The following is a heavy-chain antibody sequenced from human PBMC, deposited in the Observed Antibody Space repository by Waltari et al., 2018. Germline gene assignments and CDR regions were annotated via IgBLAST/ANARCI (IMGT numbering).Heavy chain of an antibody. D-gene: IGHD2-2*01. CDR1: GGTFSSYA. V-gene: IGHV1-69*05. CDR2: IIPIFGTA. CDR3: ARGLVVVPAASSYYYMDV. J-gene: IGHJ6*03. Sequence: QVQLVQSGAEVKKPGSSVKVSCKASGGTFSSYAISWVRQAPGQGLEWMGGIIPIFGTANYAQKFKGRVTITTDESTSTAYMELSSLRSEDTAVYYCARGLVVVPAASSYYYMDVWGKGTTVTVSS.